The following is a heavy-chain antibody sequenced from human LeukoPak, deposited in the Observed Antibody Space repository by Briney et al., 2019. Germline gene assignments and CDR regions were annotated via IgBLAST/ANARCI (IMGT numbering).Heavy chain of an antibody. CDR2: ISSSSSYT. Sequence: GGSLRLSCAASGLSFSTAWMGWVRQAPGKGLEWVSYISSSSSYTNYADSVKGRFTISRDNAKNSLYLQMNSLRAEDTAVYYCARVSLSDDSSGYSFDYWGQGTLVTVSS. D-gene: IGHD3-22*01. V-gene: IGHV3-11*05. J-gene: IGHJ4*02. CDR3: ARVSLSDDSSGYSFDY. CDR1: GLSFSTAW.